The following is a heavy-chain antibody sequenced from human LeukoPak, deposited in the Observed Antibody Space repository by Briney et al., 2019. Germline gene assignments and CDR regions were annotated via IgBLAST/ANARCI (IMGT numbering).Heavy chain of an antibody. J-gene: IGHJ4*02. V-gene: IGHV3-48*04. CDR1: GFTFSSYS. CDR3: ARVTTMVREPDYFDY. D-gene: IGHD3-10*01. CDR2: ISSSSNSI. Sequence: GGSLRLSCAASGFTFSSYSMNWVRQAPGKGLEWISYISSSSNSIYYADSVKGRSTISRDNAKNSLYLQMNSLRAEDTAVYYCARVTTMVREPDYFDYWGQGTLVTVSS.